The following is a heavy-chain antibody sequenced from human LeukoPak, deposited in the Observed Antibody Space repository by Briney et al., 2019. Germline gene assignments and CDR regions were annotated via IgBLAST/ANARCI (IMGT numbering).Heavy chain of an antibody. D-gene: IGHD6-13*01. CDR3: ARLEYSSSWYQGGYWFDP. Sequence: GGSLRLSCAASGFTVSSNYMSWVRQAPGKGLEWVSVIYSGGSTYYADSVKGRFTISRDNSKNTLYLQMNSLRAEDTAVYYCARLEYSSSWYQGGYWFDPWGQGTLVTVSS. CDR1: GFTVSSNY. V-gene: IGHV3-53*01. J-gene: IGHJ5*02. CDR2: IYSGGST.